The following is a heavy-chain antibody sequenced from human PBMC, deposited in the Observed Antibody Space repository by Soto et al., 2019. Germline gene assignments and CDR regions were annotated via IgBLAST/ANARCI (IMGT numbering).Heavy chain of an antibody. Sequence: GASVKVSCKASGYTFTGYYMHWVRQAPGQGLEWMGWINPNSGGTNYAQKFQGWVTMTRDTSISTAYMELSRLRSDDTAVYYCARDGGGTFGGSLNWFDPWGQGTLVTVSS. D-gene: IGHD3-16*01. V-gene: IGHV1-2*04. J-gene: IGHJ5*02. CDR1: GYTFTGYY. CDR2: INPNSGGT. CDR3: ARDGGGTFGGSLNWFDP.